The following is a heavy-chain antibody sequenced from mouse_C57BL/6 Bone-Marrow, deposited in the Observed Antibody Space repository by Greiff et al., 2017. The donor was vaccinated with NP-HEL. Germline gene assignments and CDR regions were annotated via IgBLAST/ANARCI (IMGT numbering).Heavy chain of an antibody. CDR3: ARYYYGSSYSYYYAMDD. Sequence: EVKLMESGGGLVQPGGSLSLSCAASGFTFTDYYMSWVRQPPGKALEWLGFIRNKANGYTTEYSASVKGRFTISRDNSQSILYLQMNALRAEDSATYYCARYYYGSSYSYYYAMDDWGQGTSVTVSS. CDR1: GFTFTDYY. CDR2: IRNKANGYTT. D-gene: IGHD1-1*01. J-gene: IGHJ4*01. V-gene: IGHV7-3*01.